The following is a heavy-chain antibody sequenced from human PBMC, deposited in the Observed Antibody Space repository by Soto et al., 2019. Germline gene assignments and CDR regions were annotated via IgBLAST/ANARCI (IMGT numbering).Heavy chain of an antibody. V-gene: IGHV4-39*01. CDR2: IYYSGST. D-gene: IGHD3-10*01. CDR3: ARRGAMVRGLITSLGHFDP. CDR1: GASISSSSYY. J-gene: IGHJ5*02. Sequence: SETLSLTCTVSGASISSSSYYWGWIRQPPGKGLEWIGNIYYSGSTYYNPSLKSRVTISVDTSKNQFSLKLTSVTAADTAVYYCARRGAMVRGLITSLGHFDPWGQGTLVTVSS.